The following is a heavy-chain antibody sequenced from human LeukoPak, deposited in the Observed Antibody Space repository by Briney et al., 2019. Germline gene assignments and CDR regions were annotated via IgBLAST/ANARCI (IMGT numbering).Heavy chain of an antibody. CDR2: IYPGDSDT. D-gene: IGHD3-3*01. J-gene: IGHJ3*02. V-gene: IGHV5-51*01. Sequence: GESLKISCKGSGYSFSSNWIGWVRQMPGKGLEWMGIIYPGDSDTRFSPSFQGQVTISADKSISTAYLQWSSLKASDTAMYYCARRGFSELDDAFDIWGQGTMVTVSS. CDR3: ARRGFSELDDAFDI. CDR1: GYSFSSNW.